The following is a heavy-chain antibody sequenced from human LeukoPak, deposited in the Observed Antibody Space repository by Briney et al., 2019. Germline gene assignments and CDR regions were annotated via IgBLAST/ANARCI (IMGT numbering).Heavy chain of an antibody. CDR1: GYTFTGQF. Sequence: ASVKVSCKASGYTFTGQFMHWVRQAPGQGLEWMGWMNPNTGDTNYAQGFQGRLAMTRDTTITTAYMKLSRLTSDDTAVYYCASYPRYMSSPPFDYWGQGTLVTVSS. V-gene: IGHV1-2*02. J-gene: IGHJ4*02. D-gene: IGHD5-12*01. CDR3: ASYPRYMSSPPFDY. CDR2: MNPNTGDT.